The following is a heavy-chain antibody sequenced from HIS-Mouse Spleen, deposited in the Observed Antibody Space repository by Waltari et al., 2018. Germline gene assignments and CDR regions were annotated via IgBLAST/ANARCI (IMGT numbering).Heavy chain of an antibody. D-gene: IGHD6-13*01. J-gene: IGHJ2*01. V-gene: IGHV4-39*07. Sequence: QLQLQESGPGLVKPSETLSLTCTVSGGSISSSSYYWGWIRQPPGKGLEWIGSIYYSGSTSTNPSINSRVTISVDTSKNQFSLKLSSVTAADTAVYYCAREIPYSSSWYDWYFDLWGRGTLVTVSS. CDR2: IYYSGST. CDR1: GGSISSSSYY. CDR3: AREIPYSSSWYDWYFDL.